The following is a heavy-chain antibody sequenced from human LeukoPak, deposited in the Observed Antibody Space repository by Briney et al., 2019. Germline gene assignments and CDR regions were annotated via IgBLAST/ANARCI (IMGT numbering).Heavy chain of an antibody. V-gene: IGHV4-59*01. CDR2: IYYSGST. D-gene: IGHD5-24*01. J-gene: IGHJ4*02. CDR1: GGSISSYY. Sequence: SETLSLTCTVSGGSISSYYWSWIRQPPGKGLEWIGYIYYSGSTNYNPSLKSRVTISVDTSKNQFSLKLSSVTAADTAVYYCARDSYGDGYNQLRGAFDYWGQGTLVTVSS. CDR3: ARDSYGDGYNQLRGAFDY.